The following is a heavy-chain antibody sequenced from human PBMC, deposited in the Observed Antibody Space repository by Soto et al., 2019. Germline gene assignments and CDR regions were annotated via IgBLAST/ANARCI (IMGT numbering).Heavy chain of an antibody. CDR3: ARAPVIAVAGIRVFDY. CDR1: GGTFSSYA. V-gene: IGHV1-8*02. D-gene: IGHD6-19*01. CDR2: IIPNCGNA. J-gene: IGHJ4*02. Sequence: ASVKVSCKASGGTFSSYAISWVRQAPGQGLEWMGGIIPNCGNAGYAQKFQGRVTMTRDTSISTAYMELSSLRSEDTAVYYCARAPVIAVAGIRVFDYWGQGTLVTVSS.